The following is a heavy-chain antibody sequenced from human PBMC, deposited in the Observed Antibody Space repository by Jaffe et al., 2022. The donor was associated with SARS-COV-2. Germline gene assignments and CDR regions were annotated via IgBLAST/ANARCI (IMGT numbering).Heavy chain of an antibody. CDR3: VREFGGWADY. D-gene: IGHD6-19*01. Sequence: EVQLVESGGGLVQPGGSLRLSCAASRFIFSSYWMSWVRQAPGKGLEWVANIKQDGSEKYYADSVKGRFTISRDNAKNSVFLQMNSLRGEDSAVYFCVREFGGWADYWGQGTLVTVSS. V-gene: IGHV3-7*01. J-gene: IGHJ4*02. CDR1: RFIFSSYW. CDR2: IKQDGSEK.